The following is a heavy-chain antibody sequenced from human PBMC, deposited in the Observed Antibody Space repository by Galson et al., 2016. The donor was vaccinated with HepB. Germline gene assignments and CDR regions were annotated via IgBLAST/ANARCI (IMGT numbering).Heavy chain of an antibody. CDR1: GFTFNYYW. Sequence: SLRLSCAASGFTFNYYWMTWVRQAPGKGLERVANVGPDGSVKHYMDSVQGRFSISRDNAQNSLHLQMNSLSTEDTAIYYCAKDIHRYTYGLALLWGQGTLVTASS. V-gene: IGHV3-7*01. D-gene: IGHD5-18*01. CDR3: AKDIHRYTYGLALL. J-gene: IGHJ1*01. CDR2: VGPDGSVK.